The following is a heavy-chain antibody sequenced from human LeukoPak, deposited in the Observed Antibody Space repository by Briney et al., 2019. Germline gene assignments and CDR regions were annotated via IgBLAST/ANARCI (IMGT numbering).Heavy chain of an antibody. CDR2: IDDSGGST. Sequence: GGSLRLSCAASGFTFSSYSMNWVRQAPGKGLEWVSAIDDSGGSTYYADSVKGRFTISRDNSKNTLYLQMNSLRAEDTAVYYCAKESAIVGYWGQGTLVTVSS. CDR1: GFTFSSYS. D-gene: IGHD6-25*01. J-gene: IGHJ4*02. CDR3: AKESAIVGY. V-gene: IGHV3-23*01.